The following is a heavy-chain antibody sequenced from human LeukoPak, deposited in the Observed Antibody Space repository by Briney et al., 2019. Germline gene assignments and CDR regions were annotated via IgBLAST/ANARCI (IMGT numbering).Heavy chain of an antibody. J-gene: IGHJ3*02. CDR2: ISDSGGRI. CDR1: GFTVSSNY. D-gene: IGHD3-10*01. V-gene: IGHV3-23*01. CDR3: AKVLIWTYGSGNYYKGAFDI. Sequence: GGSLRLSCAASGFTVSSNYMSWVRQAPGKGLEWVSVISDSGGRIYYADSVKGRFTISRDNSKNTLYLHMNSLRAEDTAVYYCAKVLIWTYGSGNYYKGAFDIWGQGTMVTVFS.